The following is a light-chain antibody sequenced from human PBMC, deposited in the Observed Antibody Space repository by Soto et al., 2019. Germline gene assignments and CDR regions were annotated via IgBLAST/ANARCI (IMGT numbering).Light chain of an antibody. CDR3: CSFASSRTYV. J-gene: IGLJ1*01. V-gene: IGLV2-23*01. Sequence: QSALTQPASVSGSPGQSITISCTGTSSDVGSSNLVSWYQQHPGKAPKVMIFEGSQRPSGVSHRFSGSKSGNTASLTISGLQAEDEADYYCCSFASSRTYVFGTVTKLTVL. CDR2: EGS. CDR1: SSDVGSSNL.